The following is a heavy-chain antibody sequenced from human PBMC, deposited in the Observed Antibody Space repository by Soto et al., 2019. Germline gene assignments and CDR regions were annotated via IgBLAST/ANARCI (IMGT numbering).Heavy chain of an antibody. CDR1: GFTFSSYN. V-gene: IGHV3-21*01. D-gene: IGHD2-21*02. CDR2: ISSSGFSI. Sequence: PGGSLRLSCAASGFTFSSYNMNWVRQAPGKGLEWVSSISSSGFSINYADSVKGRFSISRDNAQNSLHLQMNNLRAEDTAVYYCARTESPNFYGMDVWGQGTTVTVSS. CDR3: ARTESPNFYGMDV. J-gene: IGHJ6*02.